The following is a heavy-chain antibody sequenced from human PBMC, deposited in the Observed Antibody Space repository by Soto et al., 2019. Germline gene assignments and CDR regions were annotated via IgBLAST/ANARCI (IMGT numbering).Heavy chain of an antibody. CDR1: GWRYSSYA. CDR3: ASGYYMDV. V-gene: IGHV1-46*03. CDR2: INPIGGTT. Sequence: NLSRKAAGWRYSSYAIGWVRQAPGQGLEWMGIINPIGGTTNYAQKFQGRVTMTRDTSTSTVYMELSSLRSEDTAVYYCASGYYMDVWGKGTTVTVSS. J-gene: IGHJ6*03.